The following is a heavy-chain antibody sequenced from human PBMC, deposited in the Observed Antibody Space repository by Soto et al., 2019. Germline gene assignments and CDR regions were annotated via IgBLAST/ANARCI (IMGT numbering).Heavy chain of an antibody. CDR2: ISSSSSYT. Sequence: QVQLVESGGGLVKPGGSLRLSCAASGFTFSDYYMSWIRQAPGKGLEWVSYISSSSSYTNYADSVKGRFNISRDNAKNSLYLQMNSLRAEDTAVYYCARVRVVMGYYFDYWGQGTLVTVSS. CDR3: ARVRVVMGYYFDY. D-gene: IGHD2-21*01. J-gene: IGHJ4*02. CDR1: GFTFSDYY. V-gene: IGHV3-11*05.